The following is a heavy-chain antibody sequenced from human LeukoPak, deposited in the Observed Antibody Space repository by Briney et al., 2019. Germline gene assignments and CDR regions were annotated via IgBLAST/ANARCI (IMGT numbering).Heavy chain of an antibody. CDR3: ARGNSYGSRYFDY. Sequence: PGGSLRLSCAASGFTFSSYAMSWVRQAPGKGLEWVSAISGSGGSTYYADSVKGRFTISRDNSKNTLYLQMNSLRAEDTAVYYCARGNSYGSRYFDYWGQGTLVTVSS. J-gene: IGHJ4*02. CDR1: GFTFSSYA. V-gene: IGHV3-23*01. CDR2: ISGSGGST. D-gene: IGHD5-18*01.